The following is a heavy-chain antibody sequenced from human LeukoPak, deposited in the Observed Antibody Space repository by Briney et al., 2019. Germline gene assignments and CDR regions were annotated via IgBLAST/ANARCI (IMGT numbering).Heavy chain of an antibody. CDR1: GFTFSSYS. Sequence: PGGSLRLSCAASGFTFSSYSMNWVRQAPGKGLEWVSYISSSSSTIYYADSVKGRFTISRDNAKNSLYLQMNSLRAEDTAVYYCARDHLSSGSSPDYYYYYYMDVWGKGTTVTISS. CDR2: ISSSSSTI. V-gene: IGHV3-48*01. J-gene: IGHJ6*03. CDR3: ARDHLSSGSSPDYYYYYYMDV. D-gene: IGHD6-19*01.